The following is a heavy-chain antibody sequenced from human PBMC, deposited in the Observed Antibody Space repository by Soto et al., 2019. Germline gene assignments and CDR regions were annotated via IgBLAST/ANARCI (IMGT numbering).Heavy chain of an antibody. Sequence: QVQLVQSGAEVKKPGSSVKVSCKASGGTFSGYVISWVRQAPGQGLEWMGGSIPMFGTANYAQKFQGRVTITADKSTSTAYMELSSLRSEDTAVYYCARDPGGRIAVAGYYFDYWGQGTLVTVSS. D-gene: IGHD6-19*01. V-gene: IGHV1-69*06. CDR1: GGTFSGYV. CDR2: SIPMFGTA. J-gene: IGHJ4*02. CDR3: ARDPGGRIAVAGYYFDY.